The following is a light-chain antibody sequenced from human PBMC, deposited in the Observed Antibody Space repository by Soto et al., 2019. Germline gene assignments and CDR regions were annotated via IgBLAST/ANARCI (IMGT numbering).Light chain of an antibody. CDR1: QSVRSN. V-gene: IGKV3-15*01. CDR2: GTS. CDR3: QQYDNWPWT. Sequence: ILMTQSPATLSVSPGESVTLSCRASQSVRSNLAWHQQKPGQAPRLLIYGTSTRATGIPARFSGSGSGPEFTLTISSLQSEDFAVYYCQQYDNWPWTFGQGTKVEIK. J-gene: IGKJ1*01.